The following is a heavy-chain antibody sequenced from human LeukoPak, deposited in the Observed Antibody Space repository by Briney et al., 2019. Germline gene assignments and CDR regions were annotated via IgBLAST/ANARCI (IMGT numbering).Heavy chain of an antibody. J-gene: IGHJ4*02. V-gene: IGHV4-30-4*08. Sequence: SQTLSLTCTVSGGSISSGDYYWSWIRQPPGKGLEWIGYIYYSGSTYYNPSLKSRVTISVDTSKNQLSLKLSSVTAADTAVYYCAGTYYDFTSPFDYWGQGTLVTVSS. CDR2: IYYSGST. D-gene: IGHD3-3*01. CDR1: GGSISSGDYY. CDR3: AGTYYDFTSPFDY.